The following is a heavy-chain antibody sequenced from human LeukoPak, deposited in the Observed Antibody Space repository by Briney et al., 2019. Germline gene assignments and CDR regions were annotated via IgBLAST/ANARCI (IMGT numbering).Heavy chain of an antibody. Sequence: TSVKVSCKASGFTYTNSAMQWVRQARGQRLEWIGWIVVGTGNTNSAQKFQERVTITRDMSTSTAYMELSSLRSEDTAVYYCAADHDYSLSYDSYGPLDSWGQGTLVTVSS. J-gene: IGHJ5*01. CDR2: IVVGTGNT. D-gene: IGHD4-11*01. CDR1: GFTYTNSA. V-gene: IGHV1-58*02. CDR3: AADHDYSLSYDSYGPLDS.